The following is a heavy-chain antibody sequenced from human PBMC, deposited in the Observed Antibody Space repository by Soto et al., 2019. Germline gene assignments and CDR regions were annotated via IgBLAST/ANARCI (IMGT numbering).Heavy chain of an antibody. V-gene: IGHV1-18*01. Sequence: QVHLVQSGAEVKKPGASVKVSCKGSGYDFTTYGITWVRQAPRQGLEWMAWISAHNGNTDYAQKLQGRVTVTRDTSTSTAYMELRSLRSDDTAMYYCARGRYGDYWGQGAMVTVSS. CDR1: GYDFTTYG. CDR2: ISAHNGNT. D-gene: IGHD1-1*01. J-gene: IGHJ4*02. CDR3: ARGRYGDY.